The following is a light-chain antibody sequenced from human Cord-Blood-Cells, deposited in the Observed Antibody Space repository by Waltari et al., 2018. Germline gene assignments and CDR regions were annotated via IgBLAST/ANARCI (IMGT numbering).Light chain of an antibody. Sequence: SSELTPAPAVFVALGQTVRITCQGDSLRSYYASWYQQKPGQAPVIVIYGKNNRPSGIPDRFSGSSSGNTASLTITGAQAEDEADYYCNSRDSSGNHWVFGGGTKLTVL. CDR1: SLRSYY. CDR3: NSRDSSGNHWV. CDR2: GKN. J-gene: IGLJ3*02. V-gene: IGLV3-19*01.